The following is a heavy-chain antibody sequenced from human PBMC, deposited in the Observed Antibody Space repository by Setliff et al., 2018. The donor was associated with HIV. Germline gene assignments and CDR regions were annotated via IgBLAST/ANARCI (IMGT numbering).Heavy chain of an antibody. CDR3: ARDRGYCSGASCYGLDY. CDR1: GYILTSYA. Sequence: ASVKVSCKASGYILTSYAIHWVRQAPGQGLEWMGWINAGNGDTKYSHKFQGRVSITRDTSANTAYMELSSLRSEDAAVYYCARDRGYCSGASCYGLDYWGQGTLVTASS. D-gene: IGHD2-15*01. V-gene: IGHV1-3*01. J-gene: IGHJ4*02. CDR2: INAGNGDT.